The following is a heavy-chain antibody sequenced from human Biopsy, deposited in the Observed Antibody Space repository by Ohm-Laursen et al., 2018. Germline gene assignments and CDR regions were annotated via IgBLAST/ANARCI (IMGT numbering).Heavy chain of an antibody. Sequence: SETLSLTWAVYGGSFSDYYWSWIRQPPGKGLEWIGEINHRGATNYNPSLKSRVTISVDTSKNQFSLRLTSVTAADTAVYYCARVAGGYAYYYGMDVWGQGTTVIVSS. CDR3: ARVAGGYAYYYGMDV. D-gene: IGHD5-12*01. CDR1: GGSFSDYY. J-gene: IGHJ6*02. CDR2: INHRGAT. V-gene: IGHV4-34*01.